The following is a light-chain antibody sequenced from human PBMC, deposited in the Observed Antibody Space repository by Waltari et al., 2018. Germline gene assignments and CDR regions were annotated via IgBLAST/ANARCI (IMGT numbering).Light chain of an antibody. V-gene: IGLV1-44*01. CDR3: ASWDDSLNGHWV. Sequence: QSVLTQPPSASGAPGQRVNIPCSGSASNIGGNLVNWYQQPPGKAPKLLIYRSDQRPSGVPDRFSGSKTGTSASLAISGLQSDDEADYFCASWDDSLNGHWVFGGGTKVTVL. CDR1: ASNIGGNL. CDR2: RSD. J-gene: IGLJ3*02.